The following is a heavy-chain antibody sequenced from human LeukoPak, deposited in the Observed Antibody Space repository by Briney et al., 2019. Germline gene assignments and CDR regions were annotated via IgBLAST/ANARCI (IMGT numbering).Heavy chain of an antibody. CDR3: TKGSAAARPYYFAY. V-gene: IGHV3-23*01. D-gene: IGHD6-6*01. CDR2: ITGGGDDT. Sequence: GGSLRLSCAASGFTFSNYAMSWVRQTPGKGLEWVSAITGGGDDTYHADSVKGRFTISRDNSKNTLYLQMNSLRAEDTAVYYCTKGSAAARPYYFAYWGQGTLVTVSS. CDR1: GFTFSNYA. J-gene: IGHJ4*02.